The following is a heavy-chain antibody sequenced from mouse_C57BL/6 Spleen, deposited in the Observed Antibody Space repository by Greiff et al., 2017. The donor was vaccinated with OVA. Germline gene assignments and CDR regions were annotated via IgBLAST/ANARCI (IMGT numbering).Heavy chain of an antibody. CDR2: IYPRSGNT. J-gene: IGHJ4*01. D-gene: IGHD2-3*01. CDR1: GYTFTSYG. V-gene: IGHV1-81*01. CDR3: ARSDSDGYLGYARDY. Sequence: QVQLQQSGAELARPGASVKLSCKASGYTFTSYGISWVQQRPGQGLEWIGEIYPRSGNTYYNEKFKGKATLTADKSSSTAYMELRSLTSEDSAVYFCARSDSDGYLGYARDYWGQGTSVTVSS.